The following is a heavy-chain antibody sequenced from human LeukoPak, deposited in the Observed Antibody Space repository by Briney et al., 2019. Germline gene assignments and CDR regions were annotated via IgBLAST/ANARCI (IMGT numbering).Heavy chain of an antibody. CDR1: SGSISSYY. CDR3: ARTTEGGYTYGYFYYYYMDV. D-gene: IGHD5-18*01. V-gene: IGHV4-59*01. CDR2: IYYSGST. Sequence: PSETLSLTCTVSSGSISSYYWSWIRQPPGKGLEWIGYIYYSGSTNYNPSLKSRVTISVDTSKNPFSLKLTSVTAADTAVYYCARTTEGGYTYGYFYYYYMDVWGKGTTVTISS. J-gene: IGHJ6*03.